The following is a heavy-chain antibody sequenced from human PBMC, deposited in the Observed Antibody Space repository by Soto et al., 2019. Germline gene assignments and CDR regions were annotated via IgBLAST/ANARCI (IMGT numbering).Heavy chain of an antibody. CDR3: AIAAAGQNYYYGMDG. CDR1: GGTFSSYA. Sequence: GASVKVSCKASGGTFSSYAISWVRQAPGQGLEWMGGIIPIFGTANYAQKFQGRVTITADESTSTAYMELSSLRSEDTAVYYCAIAAAGQNYYYGMDGWGQGTTVTVS. V-gene: IGHV1-69*13. D-gene: IGHD6-13*01. J-gene: IGHJ6*02. CDR2: IIPIFGTA.